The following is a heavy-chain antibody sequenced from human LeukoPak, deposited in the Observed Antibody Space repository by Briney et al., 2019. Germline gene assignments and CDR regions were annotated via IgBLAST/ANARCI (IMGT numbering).Heavy chain of an antibody. CDR3: ANSIAAWKGYYYYGMDV. Sequence: GGSLRLSCAAPGFTFSSYWMSWVRQAPGKGLEWVANIKQDGSEKYYVDSVKGRFTISRDNAKNSLYLQMNSLRAEDTAVYYCANSIAAWKGYYYYGMDVWGQGTTVTVSS. J-gene: IGHJ6*02. CDR1: GFTFSSYW. CDR2: IKQDGSEK. V-gene: IGHV3-7*01. D-gene: IGHD6-6*01.